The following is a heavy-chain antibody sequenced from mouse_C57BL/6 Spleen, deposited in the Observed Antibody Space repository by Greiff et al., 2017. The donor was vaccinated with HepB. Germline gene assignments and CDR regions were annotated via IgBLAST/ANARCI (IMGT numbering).Heavy chain of an antibody. CDR2: INPGSGGT. Sequence: VQLQQSGAELVRPGTSVKVSCKASGYAFTNYLIEWVKQRPGQGLEWIGVINPGSGGTNYNEKFKGKATLTADKYSSTAYMQLSSLTSEDSAVYFCARSDYDYDDFDYWGQGTTLTVSS. D-gene: IGHD2-4*01. CDR1: GYAFTNYL. J-gene: IGHJ2*01. CDR3: ARSDYDYDDFDY. V-gene: IGHV1-54*01.